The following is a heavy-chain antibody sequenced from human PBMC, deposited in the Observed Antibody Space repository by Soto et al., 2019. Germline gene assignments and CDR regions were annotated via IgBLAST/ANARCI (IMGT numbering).Heavy chain of an antibody. J-gene: IGHJ6*02. CDR2: INPNSGGT. V-gene: IGHV1-2*04. CDR3: ARGYGDRQLWPQLYYYYYGMDV. Sequence: ASVKVSCKASGYTFTGYYMHWVRQAPGQGLEWMGWINPNSGGTNYAQKFQGWVTMTRDASMSTAYMELSSLRSEDTAVYCCARGYGDRQLWPQLYYYYYGMDVWGQGTTVIVSS. CDR1: GYTFTGYY. D-gene: IGHD5-18*01.